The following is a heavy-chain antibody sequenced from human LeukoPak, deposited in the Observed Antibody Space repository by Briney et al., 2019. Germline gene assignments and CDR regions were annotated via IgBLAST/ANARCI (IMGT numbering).Heavy chain of an antibody. CDR1: GGSFSGYY. CDR2: INHSGST. D-gene: IGHD3-22*01. J-gene: IGHJ4*02. Sequence: PSETLSLTCAVYGGSFSGYYWSWIRQPPGKGLEWIGEINHSGSTSYNPSLKSRVTISVDTSKNQFSLKLSSVTAADTAVYYCARGLTHYYDSSGYQYYFDYWGQGTLVTVSS. V-gene: IGHV4-34*01. CDR3: ARGLTHYYDSSGYQYYFDY.